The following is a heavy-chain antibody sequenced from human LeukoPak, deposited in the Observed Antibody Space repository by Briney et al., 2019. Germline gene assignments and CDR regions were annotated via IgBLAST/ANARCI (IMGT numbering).Heavy chain of an antibody. D-gene: IGHD5-18*01. J-gene: IGHJ4*02. CDR2: ISSSSSTI. V-gene: IGHV3-48*01. CDR3: ARSRSMRKIQFPFDY. Sequence: GGSLRLSCAASGFTFSSYSMTWVRQAPGKGLEWVSYISSSSSTIYYADSVKGRFTISRDNAKNSLYLQMNSLRAEDTAVYYCARSRSMRKIQFPFDYWGQGTLVTVSS. CDR1: GFTFSSYS.